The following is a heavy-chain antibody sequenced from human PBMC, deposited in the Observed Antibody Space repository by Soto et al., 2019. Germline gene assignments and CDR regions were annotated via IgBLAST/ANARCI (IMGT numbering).Heavy chain of an antibody. J-gene: IGHJ6*01. V-gene: IGHV2-26*01. Sequence: YGTTLVNPTETLTLTCTVSGFSLSNARMGVSWIRQPPGKALEWLAHIFSNDEKSYSTSLKSRLTISKDTSKSQVVLTMTNMDPVDTATYYCARIRSGGYYGSVSHYNYYYYGMEVWGQATTVIVS. CDR1: GFSLSNARMG. CDR2: IFSNDEK. D-gene: IGHD3-10*01. CDR3: ARIRSGGYYGSVSHYNYYYYGMEV.